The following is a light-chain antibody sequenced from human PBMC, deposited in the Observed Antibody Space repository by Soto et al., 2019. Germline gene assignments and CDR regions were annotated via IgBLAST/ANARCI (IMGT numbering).Light chain of an antibody. CDR3: QQYSRWRT. Sequence: EIMMTQSPANVSVFPGERTTLSCRASQSIDSDLAWYQEKPDHVPRLPIYGASTRATGVPARVSGSGSGTEVTLSIISLQSGDFAVYYCQQYSRWRTFGPGTKVEIK. V-gene: IGKV3-15*01. CDR1: QSIDSD. CDR2: GAS. J-gene: IGKJ1*01.